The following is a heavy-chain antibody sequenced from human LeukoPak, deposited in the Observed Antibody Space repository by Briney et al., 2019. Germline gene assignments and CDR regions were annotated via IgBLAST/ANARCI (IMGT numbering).Heavy chain of an antibody. CDR2: IYYSGST. D-gene: IGHD2-15*01. CDR1: GGSISSYY. V-gene: IGHV4-59*12. CDR3: ARGLDCSGGSCYSFDY. Sequence: SETLSLTCTVSGGSISSYYWSWIRQPPGKGLEWIGYIYYSGSTNYNPSLKSRVTISVDTSKNQFSLKLSSVTAADTAVYYCARGLDCSGGSCYSFDYWGQGTLVSVSS. J-gene: IGHJ4*02.